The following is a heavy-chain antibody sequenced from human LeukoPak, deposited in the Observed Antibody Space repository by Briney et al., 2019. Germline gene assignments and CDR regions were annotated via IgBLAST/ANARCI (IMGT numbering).Heavy chain of an antibody. V-gene: IGHV3-74*01. D-gene: IGHD4-11*01. Sequence: GGSLRLSCAASGFTSSSYWMHWVRQAPGKGLVWVSRINTDGSSTSYADSVKGRFTISRDNAKNTLYLQMNSLRAEDTAVYYCARAYSNYETFDYWGQGTLVTVSS. CDR2: INTDGSST. CDR3: ARAYSNYETFDY. CDR1: GFTSSSYW. J-gene: IGHJ4*02.